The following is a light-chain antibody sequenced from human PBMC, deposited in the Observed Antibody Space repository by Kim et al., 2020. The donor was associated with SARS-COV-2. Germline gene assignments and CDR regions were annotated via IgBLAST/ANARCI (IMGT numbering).Light chain of an antibody. J-gene: IGKJ1*01. Sequence: AIQMTQSPSSLSVSVGDRVTITCRASQGIRNDLGWYQQKPGKAPKLLIYATYSLQSVVQSRFSGSGSGTDFTLTISSLQHEDFATYYCLQDYNYPMTFGQGTKVDIK. CDR1: QGIRND. V-gene: IGKV1-6*01. CDR2: ATY. CDR3: LQDYNYPMT.